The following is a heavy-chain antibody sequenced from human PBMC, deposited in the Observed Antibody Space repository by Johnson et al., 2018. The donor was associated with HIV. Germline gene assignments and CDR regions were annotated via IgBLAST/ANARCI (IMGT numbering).Heavy chain of an antibody. V-gene: IGHV3-30*03. D-gene: IGHD6-13*01. CDR1: GFTFSAYG. CDR2: ISYDGSEN. J-gene: IGHJ3*02. Sequence: VQLVESGGGVVRPGGSLRLSCAASGFTFSAYGIHWVRQAPGKGLEWVAVISYDGSENNYADSVKGRFTISRDNAQNTLYLQMNSLRAEDTAVYYCARERIGYSSSGDAFDIWGQGTMVTVSS. CDR3: ARERIGYSSSGDAFDI.